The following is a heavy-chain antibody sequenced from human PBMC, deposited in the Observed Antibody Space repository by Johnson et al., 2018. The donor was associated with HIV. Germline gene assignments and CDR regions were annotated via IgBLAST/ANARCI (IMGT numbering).Heavy chain of an antibody. D-gene: IGHD3-16*01. J-gene: IGHJ3*02. CDR1: GFTVSSNY. CDR3: ARDRGGEDAFDI. CDR2: LYSGGST. V-gene: IGHV3-53*02. Sequence: VQLVETGGGLIQPGGSLRLSCAASGFTVSSNYMSWVRQAPGKGLEWVSVLYSGGSTYYADSVKGRFTISRDKSKNTLYLQMNSLRAEETAVYYCARDRGGEDAFDIWGQGTMVTVSS.